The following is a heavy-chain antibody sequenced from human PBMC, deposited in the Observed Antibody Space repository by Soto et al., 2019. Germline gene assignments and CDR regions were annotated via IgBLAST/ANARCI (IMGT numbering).Heavy chain of an antibody. CDR3: ARDRSLLWFGESYNWFDP. CDR1: GGSISSGGYY. J-gene: IGHJ5*02. Sequence: PSETLSLTCTVSGGSISSGGYYWSWIRQHPGKGLEWIGYIYYSGSTYYNPSLKSRVTISVDTSKNQFSLKLSSVTAADTAVYYCARDRSLLWFGESYNWFDPWGLGTLVTVSS. V-gene: IGHV4-31*03. D-gene: IGHD3-10*01. CDR2: IYYSGST.